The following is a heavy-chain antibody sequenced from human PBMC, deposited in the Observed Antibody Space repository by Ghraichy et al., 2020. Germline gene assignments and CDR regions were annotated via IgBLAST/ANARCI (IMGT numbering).Heavy chain of an antibody. CDR1: GYSIRSGYF. J-gene: IGHJ3*02. CDR3: ARPSSHNDLEGFDI. Sequence: SQTLSLTCTVSGYSIRSGYFWGWVRQSPGKGLEWIGSVYHTGSTHHNPSLERRLTILADTSMNHFSLKLRSVTAADTAVYYCARPSSHNDLEGFDIWGQGTVVIVSS. CDR2: VYHTGST. V-gene: IGHV4-38-2*02. D-gene: IGHD1-1*01.